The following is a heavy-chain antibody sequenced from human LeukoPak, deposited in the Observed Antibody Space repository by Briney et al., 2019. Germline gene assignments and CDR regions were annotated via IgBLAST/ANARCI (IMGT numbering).Heavy chain of an antibody. Sequence: GGSLRLSCAASGFTFSNAWMSWVRQAPGKGLEWVGRIKSKTDGGTTDYAAPVKGRFTISRDDSKNTLYLQMNSLKTEDTAVYYCTTGFQYYDFWSGYPRFDYWGQGTLVTVSS. CDR1: GFTFSNAW. CDR2: IKSKTDGGTT. J-gene: IGHJ4*02. CDR3: TTGFQYYDFWSGYPRFDY. V-gene: IGHV3-15*01. D-gene: IGHD3-3*01.